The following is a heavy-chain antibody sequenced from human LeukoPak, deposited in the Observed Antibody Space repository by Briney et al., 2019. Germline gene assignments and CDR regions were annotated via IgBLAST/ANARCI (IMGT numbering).Heavy chain of an antibody. J-gene: IGHJ4*02. D-gene: IGHD2-2*01. CDR1: GFTFSSYG. CDR2: ISYDGSNK. CDR3: ARERGLGYCGSTSCYRIIDY. Sequence: GRSLRLSCAASGFTFSSYGMHWVRQAPGKGLEWVAVISYDGSNKYYADSVKGRFTISRDNAKNSLYLQMNSLRAEDTAVYYCARERGLGYCGSTSCYRIIDYWGQGTLVTVSS. V-gene: IGHV3-30*03.